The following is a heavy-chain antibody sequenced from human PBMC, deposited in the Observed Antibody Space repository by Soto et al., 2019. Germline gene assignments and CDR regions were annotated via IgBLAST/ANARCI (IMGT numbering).Heavy chain of an antibody. CDR1: GYTFTSYG. Sequence: QVQLVQSGAEVKKPGASVKVSCKASGYTFTSYGISWVRQAPGQGLEWMGWISAYNGNTNYAQKLQGRVTMTTDTSTGTAYMELRSLRSDDTAVYYCARYIVVVPAATTYYYYGMDVWGQGTTVTVSS. CDR3: ARYIVVVPAATTYYYYGMDV. CDR2: ISAYNGNT. D-gene: IGHD2-2*01. V-gene: IGHV1-18*01. J-gene: IGHJ6*02.